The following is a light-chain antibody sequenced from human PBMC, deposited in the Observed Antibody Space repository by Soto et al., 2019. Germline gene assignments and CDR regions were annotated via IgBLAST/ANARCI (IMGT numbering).Light chain of an antibody. J-gene: IGKJ1*01. CDR1: QSISDW. V-gene: IGKV1-5*03. Sequence: DIQMTQSPSTLSASVGDRVTITCRASQSISDWLAWYQQKPGKAPKLLIYKASSLEFWVPSRFSGSGSGTEFTLTISSLQPDDCAIYYGQQFNSYPWTFGPGTKVEIK. CDR3: QQFNSYPWT. CDR2: KAS.